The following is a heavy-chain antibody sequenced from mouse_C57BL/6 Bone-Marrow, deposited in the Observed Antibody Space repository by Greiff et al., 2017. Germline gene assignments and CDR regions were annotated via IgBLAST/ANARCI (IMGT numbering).Heavy chain of an antibody. V-gene: IGHV3-1*01. CDR2: ISYSGST. J-gene: IGHJ3*01. CDR3: ARGSGLRLRRAWCAY. D-gene: IGHD3-2*02. Sequence: EVQLQQSGPGMVKPSQSLSLTCTVTGYSITSGYDWHWIRHFPGNKLEWMGYISYSGSTNYNPSLKSRISITHDTSKNHFFLKVNSLTTEDTATCYCARGSGLRLRRAWCAYWGQGTLVTVSA. CDR1: GYSITSGYD.